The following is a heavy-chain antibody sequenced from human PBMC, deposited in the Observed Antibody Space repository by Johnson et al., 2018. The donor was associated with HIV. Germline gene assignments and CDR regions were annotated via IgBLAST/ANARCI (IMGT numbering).Heavy chain of an antibody. CDR1: GFTFSSYG. Sequence: QVQLVESGGGVVQPGRSLRLSCAASGFTFSSYGMHWVRQAPGKGLEWVAVISYDGSNKYYADSVKGRFTISRDNAKNSLYLQMNSLRAEDTALYYCARVKGYGIPNAFDIWGQGTMVTVSS. J-gene: IGHJ3*02. V-gene: IGHV3-30*03. CDR2: ISYDGSNK. CDR3: ARVKGYGIPNAFDI. D-gene: IGHD5-18*01.